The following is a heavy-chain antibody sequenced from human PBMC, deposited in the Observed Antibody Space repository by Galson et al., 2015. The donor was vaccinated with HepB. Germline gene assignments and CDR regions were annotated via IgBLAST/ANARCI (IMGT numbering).Heavy chain of an antibody. CDR3: ARFMSGYSSSWLDY. CDR2: ISTSSGYI. J-gene: IGHJ4*02. CDR1: GFTFSLYS. D-gene: IGHD6-13*01. V-gene: IGHV3-21*01. Sequence: SLRLSCAASGFTFSLYSMNWVHQAPGKGLEWVSYISTSSGYIYYADAVKGRFTISRDNAKNSLYLQMNSLTAEDTAVYFCARFMSGYSSSWLDYWGQGTLVTVSS.